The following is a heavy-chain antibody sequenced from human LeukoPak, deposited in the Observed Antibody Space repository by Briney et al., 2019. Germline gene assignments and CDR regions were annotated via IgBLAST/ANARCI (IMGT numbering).Heavy chain of an antibody. Sequence: SQTLSLTCTVSGGSISSGGYYWSWIRQPAGKGLGWIGRIYTSGSTNYNPSLKSRVTISVDTSKNQFSLKLSSVTAADTAVYYCARRRDGYNYDYWGQGTLVTVSS. D-gene: IGHD5-24*01. V-gene: IGHV4-61*02. CDR1: GGSISSGGYY. CDR3: ARRRDGYNYDY. CDR2: IYTSGST. J-gene: IGHJ4*02.